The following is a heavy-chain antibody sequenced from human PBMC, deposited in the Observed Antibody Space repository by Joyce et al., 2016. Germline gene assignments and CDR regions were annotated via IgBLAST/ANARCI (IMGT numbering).Heavy chain of an antibody. CDR1: GESFSGHY. Sequence: QVQLQQWGAGLLKSSETLSITCAVYGESFSGHYWNWIRQSPGKGLEWVGEISHSETTQSKPSRWGRTSMLVDTSKSQFSLKLTSVTAADTAVYYCARGRGYSSGWGYYYYYLDAWGKGTTVIVSS. J-gene: IGHJ6*03. CDR3: ARGRGYSSGWGYYYYYLDA. CDR2: ISHSETT. V-gene: IGHV4-34*02. D-gene: IGHD6-19*01.